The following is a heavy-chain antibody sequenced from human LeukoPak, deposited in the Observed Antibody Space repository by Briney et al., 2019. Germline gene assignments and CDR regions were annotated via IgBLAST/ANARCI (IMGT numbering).Heavy chain of an antibody. Sequence: ASVKVSCKASGYTFTGYYIHWVRQAPGHGLEWMGWINPNSGGTNYAQKFRGRVTMTRDTSISTAYMELSRLTSGDTAVYYCARDFRDYFFYYWGQGTLVTVSS. CDR2: INPNSGGT. J-gene: IGHJ4*02. CDR3: ARDFRDYFFYY. V-gene: IGHV1-2*02. CDR1: GYTFTGYY.